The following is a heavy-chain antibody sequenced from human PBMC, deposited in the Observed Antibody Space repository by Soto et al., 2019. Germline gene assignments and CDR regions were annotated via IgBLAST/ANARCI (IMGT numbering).Heavy chain of an antibody. D-gene: IGHD2-2*01. CDR2: INSDGSST. J-gene: IGHJ4*02. CDR1: GFTFSSYW. V-gene: IGHV3-74*01. Sequence: PGGSLRLSCAASGFTFSSYWMHWVRQAPGKGLVWVSRINSDGSSTSYADSVKGRFTISRDNAKNTLYLQMNSLRAEDTAVYYCARVRQRPVLYFDYWGQGTRVTVSS. CDR3: ARVRQRPVLYFDY.